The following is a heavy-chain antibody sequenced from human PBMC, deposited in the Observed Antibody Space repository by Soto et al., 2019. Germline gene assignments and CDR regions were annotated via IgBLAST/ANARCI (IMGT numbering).Heavy chain of an antibody. D-gene: IGHD3-10*01. CDR1: GFTFDDYA. CDR3: AKDMTPTMVRGVTAFDI. Sequence: EVQLVESGGGLVQPGRSLRLSCAASGFTFDDYAIHWVRQAPGKGLEWVSGISWNSGSIGYADSVKGRFTISRDNAKNSLYLQMNSLRAEDTALYYCAKDMTPTMVRGVTAFDIWGQGTMVTVSS. J-gene: IGHJ3*02. CDR2: ISWNSGSI. V-gene: IGHV3-9*01.